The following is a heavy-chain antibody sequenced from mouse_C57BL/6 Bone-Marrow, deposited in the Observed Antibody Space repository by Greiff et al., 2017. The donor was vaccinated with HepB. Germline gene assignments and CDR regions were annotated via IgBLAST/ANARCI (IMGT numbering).Heavy chain of an antibody. Sequence: EVKLQQSGPELVKPGASVKISCKASGYTFTDYYMNWVKQSHGKSLEWIGDINPNNGGTSYNQKFKGKATLTVDKSSSTAYMELRSLTSEDSAVYYCARDAEGAMDYWGQGTSVTVSS. J-gene: IGHJ4*01. CDR3: ARDAEGAMDY. CDR2: INPNNGGT. V-gene: IGHV1-26*01. CDR1: GYTFTDYY.